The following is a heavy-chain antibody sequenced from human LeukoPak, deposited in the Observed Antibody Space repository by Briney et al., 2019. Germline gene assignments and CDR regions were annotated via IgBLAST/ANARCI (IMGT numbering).Heavy chain of an antibody. CDR3: ARVVNSGYDWEPYYYMDV. CDR2: ISSSGSTI. J-gene: IGHJ6*03. V-gene: IGHV3-11*04. CDR1: GFTFSDYY. D-gene: IGHD5-12*01. Sequence: GGSPRLSCAASGFTFSDYYMSWIRQAPGKGLEWVSYISSSGSTIYYADSVKGRFTISRDNAKNSLYLQMNSLRAEDTAVYYCARVVNSGYDWEPYYYMDVWGKGTTVTVSS.